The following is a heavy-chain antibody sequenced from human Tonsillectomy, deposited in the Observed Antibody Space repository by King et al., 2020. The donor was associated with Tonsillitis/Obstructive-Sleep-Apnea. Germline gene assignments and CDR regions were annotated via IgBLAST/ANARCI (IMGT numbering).Heavy chain of an antibody. Sequence: ITLKESGPTLVKPTQTLTLTCTFSGFSLSTGGVGVGWIRQPPGKALEWLALIYWDDDKRYSPSLKSRLTITKDTSKNQVVLTMTNMDPVDTATYNCARGSYDSDAFDIWGQGTMVTVSS. D-gene: IGHD3-10*01. V-gene: IGHV2-5*02. CDR1: GFSLSTGGVG. J-gene: IGHJ3*02. CDR3: ARGSYDSDAFDI. CDR2: IYWDDDK.